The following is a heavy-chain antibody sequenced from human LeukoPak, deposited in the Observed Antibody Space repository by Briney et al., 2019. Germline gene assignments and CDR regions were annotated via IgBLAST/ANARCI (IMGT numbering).Heavy chain of an antibody. J-gene: IGHJ5*02. V-gene: IGHV5-51*01. CDR3: ARQEGNNWFDP. Sequence: GESLKISCKGSGYSFTDYWIGWVRQMPGKGLEWMGIIYPGDSDTKYRPSFQGQVTISADKSISTAYLQWSSLQPSDTAMYYCARQEGNNWFDPWGQGTLVTVSS. CDR1: GYSFTDYW. D-gene: IGHD3-10*01. CDR2: IYPGDSDT.